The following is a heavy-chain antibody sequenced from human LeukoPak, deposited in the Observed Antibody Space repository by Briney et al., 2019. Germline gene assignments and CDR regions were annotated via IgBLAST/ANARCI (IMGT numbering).Heavy chain of an antibody. J-gene: IGHJ2*01. CDR1: GGSFSGYY. Sequence: PSETLSLTCAVYGGSFSGYYWSWIRQRPGEGMGWIGEISQSGGTNYNPSLKSRVTISVGTSKNQFYLKLSSVTAADTAVYYCARMRNNYRSSPSCYPWYFDLWGRGTLVTVSS. D-gene: IGHD2-2*01. CDR2: ISQSGGT. CDR3: ARMRNNYRSSPSCYPWYFDL. V-gene: IGHV4-34*01.